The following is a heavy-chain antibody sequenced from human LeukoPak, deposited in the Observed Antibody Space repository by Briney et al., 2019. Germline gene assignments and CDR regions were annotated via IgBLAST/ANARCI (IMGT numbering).Heavy chain of an antibody. J-gene: IGHJ3*02. CDR1: GFTFSSYA. CDR2: ISYDGSNK. D-gene: IGHD3-10*01. V-gene: IGHV3-30-3*01. Sequence: GRSLRLSCAASGFTFSSYAMHWVRQAPGKGLEWVAVISYDGSNKYYADSVKGRFTISRDNSKNTLYLQRNSLRAEDTAVYYCARVLRGVISADAFDIWGQGTMVTVSS. CDR3: ARVLRGVISADAFDI.